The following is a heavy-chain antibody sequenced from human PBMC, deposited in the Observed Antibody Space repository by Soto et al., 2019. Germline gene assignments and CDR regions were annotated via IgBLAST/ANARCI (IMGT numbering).Heavy chain of an antibody. Sequence: GGSLRLSCAASGFTFSSYSMNWVRQAPGKGLEWVSSISSSSSYIYYADSVKGRFTISRDNAKNSLYLQMNSLRAEDTAVYYCARDRGYCSSTSCYYMDVWGKGTTVTVSS. D-gene: IGHD2-2*01. CDR3: ARDRGYCSSTSCYYMDV. V-gene: IGHV3-21*01. CDR2: ISSSSSYI. CDR1: GFTFSSYS. J-gene: IGHJ6*03.